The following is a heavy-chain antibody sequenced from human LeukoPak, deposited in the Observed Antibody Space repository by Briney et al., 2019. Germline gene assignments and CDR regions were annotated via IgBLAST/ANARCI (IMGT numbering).Heavy chain of an antibody. CDR1: GYTFTSYG. Sequence: GASVKVSCKASGYTFTSYGISWVRQAPGQGLEWMGWISAYNGNTNYAQKLQGRVTMTTDTSTSTAYMELRSLRSDDTAVYYCARFSKDDFWNGYYRHWGQGTLVTVSS. CDR3: ARFSKDDFWNGYYRH. J-gene: IGHJ4*02. V-gene: IGHV1-18*01. CDR2: ISAYNGNT. D-gene: IGHD3-3*01.